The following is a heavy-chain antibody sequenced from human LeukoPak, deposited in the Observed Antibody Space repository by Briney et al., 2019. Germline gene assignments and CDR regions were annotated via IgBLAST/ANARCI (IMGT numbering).Heavy chain of an antibody. CDR3: ARDYDKFPSPVDY. J-gene: IGHJ4*02. D-gene: IGHD3-22*01. CDR1: GFTFSSYG. V-gene: IGHV3-23*01. CDR2: ISGSGGTT. Sequence: GGSLRLSCAASGFTFSSYGMSWVRQAPGRGLEWVSAISGSGGTTYYADSVKGRFTISRDNSKNTLHLQMNSLRAEDTAVYYCARDYDKFPSPVDYWGQGTLVTVSS.